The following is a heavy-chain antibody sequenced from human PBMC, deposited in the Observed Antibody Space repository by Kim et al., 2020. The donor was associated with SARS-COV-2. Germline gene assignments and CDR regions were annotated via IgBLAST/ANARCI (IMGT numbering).Heavy chain of an antibody. CDR2: INTNTGNP. CDR3: AREEDSSSWYEGGWFDP. J-gene: IGHJ5*02. Sequence: ASVKVSCKASGYTFTSYAMNWVRQAPGQGLEWMGWINTNTGNPTYAQGFTGRFVFSLDTSVSTAYLQISSLKAEDTAVYYCAREEDSSSWYEGGWFDPWGQGTLVTVSS. V-gene: IGHV7-4-1*02. D-gene: IGHD6-13*01. CDR1: GYTFTSYA.